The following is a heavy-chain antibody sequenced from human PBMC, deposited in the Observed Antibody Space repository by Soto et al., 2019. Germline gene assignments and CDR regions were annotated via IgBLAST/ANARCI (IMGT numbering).Heavy chain of an antibody. CDR2: MYSSENT. D-gene: IGHD2-2*03. CDR3: ARLNGYCISTNCHGYYGMDV. V-gene: IGHV4-39*01. CDR1: GGFVSSSSYS. Sequence: SETLSLTCSVSGGFVSSSSYSWGWIRQSPGKGLEWIGTMYSSENTYYNPSLLSRVTISVDTSKNEFSLRLSSVTAADTAVYYCARLNGYCISTNCHGYYGMDVWGQGTAVTAP. J-gene: IGHJ6*02.